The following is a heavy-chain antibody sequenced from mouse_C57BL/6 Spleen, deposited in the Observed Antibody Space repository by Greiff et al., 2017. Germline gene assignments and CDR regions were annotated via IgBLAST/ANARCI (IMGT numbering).Heavy chain of an antibody. CDR2: ISNGGGCP. CDR1: GFTFSDYY. J-gene: IGHJ1*03. Sequence: EVTLVESGGGLVQPGGSLKLSCAASGFTFSDYYMYWVRQTPEKRLEWVAYISNGGGCPYYPHTVKGRFTISRDNAKKTLYLQMSRLKSEDTAMYYCARHDGYYWYFDVWGTGTTVTVSS. D-gene: IGHD2-3*01. CDR3: ARHDGYYWYFDV. V-gene: IGHV5-12*01.